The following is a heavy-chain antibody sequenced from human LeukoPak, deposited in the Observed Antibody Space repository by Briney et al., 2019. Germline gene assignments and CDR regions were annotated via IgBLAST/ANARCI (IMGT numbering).Heavy chain of an antibody. Sequence: PGGSLRLSCAASGFTFSSYAMHWVRQAPGKGLEWVAVISYDGSNKYYADSVKGRFTISRDNSKNTLYLQMNSLRAEDTAVYYCVRDILFLGSGYSSWGQGTLVTVSS. V-gene: IGHV3-30*04. CDR2: ISYDGSNK. J-gene: IGHJ5*02. CDR3: VRDILFLGSGYSS. CDR1: GFTFSSYA. D-gene: IGHD3-22*01.